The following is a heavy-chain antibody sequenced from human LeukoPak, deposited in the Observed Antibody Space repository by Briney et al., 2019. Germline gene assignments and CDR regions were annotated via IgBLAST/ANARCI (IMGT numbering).Heavy chain of an antibody. V-gene: IGHV4-4*07. CDR1: GGSISSYY. CDR2: IYTSGST. CDR3: ARGRSPGIAAAGNWFDP. J-gene: IGHJ5*02. Sequence: PSETLSLTCTVSGGSISSYYWSWIRQPAGKGLKWIGRIYTSGSTNYNPSLKSRVTMSVDTSKNQFSLKLSSVTAADTAVYYCARGRSPGIAAAGNWFDPWGQGTLVTVSS. D-gene: IGHD6-13*01.